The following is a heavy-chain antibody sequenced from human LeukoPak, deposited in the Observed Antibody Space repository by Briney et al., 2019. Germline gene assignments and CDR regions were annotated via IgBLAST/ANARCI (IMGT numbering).Heavy chain of an antibody. V-gene: IGHV3-74*01. CDR1: GFTFSSHW. Sequence: GGSLRLSCAASGFTFSSHWMHWVRQAPGKGLVWVSRISDDGTNRNYADSVKGRFTISRDNSKNTLYLQMNSLRAEDTAVYYCARGNRNSYGYGGYYFDYWGQGTLVTVSS. D-gene: IGHD5-18*01. CDR3: ARGNRNSYGYGGYYFDY. J-gene: IGHJ4*02. CDR2: ISDDGTNR.